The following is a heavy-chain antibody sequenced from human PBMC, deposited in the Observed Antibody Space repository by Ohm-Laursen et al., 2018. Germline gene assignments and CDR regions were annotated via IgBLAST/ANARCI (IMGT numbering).Heavy chain of an antibody. J-gene: IGHJ4*02. CDR1: GFAFSSYG. CDR2: DSGSGDST. Sequence: SLRLSCAASGFAFSSYGMSWVRQAPGKGLEWVSADSGSGDSTQHADSVKGRFSISRDNSKNTLDLQMNSLRAEDTAVYYCAKGPFIAVAGSNYFFDYWGQGTLVTVSS. CDR3: AKGPFIAVAGSNYFFDY. D-gene: IGHD6-19*01. V-gene: IGHV3-23*01.